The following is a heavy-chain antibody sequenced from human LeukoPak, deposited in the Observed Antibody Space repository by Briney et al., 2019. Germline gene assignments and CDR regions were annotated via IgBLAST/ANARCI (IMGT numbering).Heavy chain of an antibody. Sequence: SETLSLTCGVYGGSFSGYFWNWIRQPPGKGLEWIGYLYYRGSTTYNPSLKSRVTISIDTSKNQFSLKLSSVTAADTAVYYCARDLRVGGSSGWYAFDVWGQGTMVTVSS. CDR3: ARDLRVGGSSGWYAFDV. V-gene: IGHV4-59*01. D-gene: IGHD6-19*01. CDR1: GGSFSGYF. J-gene: IGHJ3*01. CDR2: LYYRGST.